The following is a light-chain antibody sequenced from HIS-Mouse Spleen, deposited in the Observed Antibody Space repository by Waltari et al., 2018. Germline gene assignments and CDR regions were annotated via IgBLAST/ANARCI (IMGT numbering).Light chain of an antibody. V-gene: IGLV3-19*01. Sequence: SSELTQDPAVSVALGQTVRITCQGDSLRSYYASWYQQKPGQAPVVVSYGKNNRPSGIPDRFYGSSQGNTTAVPITGAQAEDEADYCCHARDSRGNNQVFGGGTKLTVL. J-gene: IGLJ3*02. CDR2: GKN. CDR3: HARDSRGNNQV. CDR1: SLRSYY.